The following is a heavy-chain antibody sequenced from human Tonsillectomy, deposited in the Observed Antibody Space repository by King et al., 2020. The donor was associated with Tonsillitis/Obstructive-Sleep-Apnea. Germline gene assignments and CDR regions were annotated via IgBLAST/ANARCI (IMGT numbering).Heavy chain of an antibody. D-gene: IGHD2-8*01. J-gene: IGHJ4*02. Sequence: VQLVESGGGLVQPGRSLRLSCIAFGFIFGDYAMNWVRQAPGKGLEWVGFIRSKAYSGTTGYAASVKGRFTISRDDSNSIAYLQMNSLKSEDTAVYYCTRATHCTNGVCYLADYWGQGTLVTVSS. V-gene: IGHV3-49*04. CDR3: TRATHCTNGVCYLADY. CDR1: GFIFGDYA. CDR2: IRSKAYSGTT.